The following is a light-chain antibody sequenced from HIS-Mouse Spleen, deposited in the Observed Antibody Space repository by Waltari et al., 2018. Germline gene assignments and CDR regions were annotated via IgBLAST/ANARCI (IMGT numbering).Light chain of an antibody. J-gene: IGLJ2*01. Sequence: SYELTQPPSVSVSPGQTASITCSGDKLGEKYACWSQQKPGQSPVLVIYQDSKRPSGIPERFSGSNSGNTATLTISGTQAMDEADYYCQAWDSSYSVFGGGTKLTVL. V-gene: IGLV3-1*01. CDR1: KLGEKY. CDR2: QDS. CDR3: QAWDSSYSV.